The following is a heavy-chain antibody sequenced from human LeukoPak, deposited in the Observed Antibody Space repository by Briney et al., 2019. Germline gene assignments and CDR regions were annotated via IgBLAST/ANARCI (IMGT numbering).Heavy chain of an antibody. CDR2: ISWDSDRI. D-gene: IGHD3-9*01. Sequence: PGGSLRLSCTASGFVFDDYTMHWVRQAPGKGLEWVSGISWDSDRIDYADSVKGRFTISRDNAKNSLYLQMNSLRAEDTAVYYCANAYPSHFDWSNYFDYWGQGTLVTVSS. CDR1: GFVFDDYT. V-gene: IGHV3-9*01. J-gene: IGHJ4*02. CDR3: ANAYPSHFDWSNYFDY.